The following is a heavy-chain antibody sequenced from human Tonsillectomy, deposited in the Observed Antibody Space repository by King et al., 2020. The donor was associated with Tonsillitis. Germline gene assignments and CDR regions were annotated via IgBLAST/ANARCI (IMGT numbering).Heavy chain of an antibody. CDR1: GGTFSSYA. CDR2: IIPIFGTA. J-gene: IGHJ4*02. V-gene: IGHV1-69*12. CDR3: ARGGASYYYDSSGSDY. D-gene: IGHD3-22*01. Sequence: QLVQSGAEVKKPGSSVKVSCKASGGTFSSYAISWVRQAPGQGLEWMGGIIPIFGTANYAQKFQGRVTSTADESTSTAYMELSSLRSADTAVYYCARGGASYYYDSSGSDYWGQGTLVTVSS.